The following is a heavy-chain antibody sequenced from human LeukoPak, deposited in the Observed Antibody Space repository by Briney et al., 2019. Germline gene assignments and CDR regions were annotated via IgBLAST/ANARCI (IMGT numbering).Heavy chain of an antibody. J-gene: IGHJ4*02. CDR1: GFTFDDYG. V-gene: IGHV3-21*01. CDR3: AKRWTGTTIGQQDF. Sequence: GGSLRLSCAASGFTFDDYGMSWVRQAPGKGLECVSSISSSSSYIYYADSVKGRFTISRDNAKNSLYLQMNSLRAEDTAVYYCAKRWTGTTIGQQDFWGQGTLVTVSS. CDR2: ISSSSSYI. D-gene: IGHD1-1*01.